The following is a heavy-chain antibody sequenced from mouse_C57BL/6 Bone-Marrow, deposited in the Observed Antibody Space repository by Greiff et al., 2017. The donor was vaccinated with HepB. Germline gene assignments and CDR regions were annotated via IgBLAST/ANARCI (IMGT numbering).Heavy chain of an antibody. Sequence: QVQLQQPGAELVKPGASVKLSCKASGYTFTSYWMQWVKQRPGQGLEWIGEIDPSDSYTNYNQKFKGKATLTVDTSSSTAYMQLSSLTSEDSAVYYCARTDYNGSRYGNWGQGTTLPVSS. J-gene: IGHJ2*01. V-gene: IGHV1-50*01. D-gene: IGHD1-1*01. CDR2: IDPSDSYT. CDR1: GYTFTSYW. CDR3: ARTDYNGSRYGN.